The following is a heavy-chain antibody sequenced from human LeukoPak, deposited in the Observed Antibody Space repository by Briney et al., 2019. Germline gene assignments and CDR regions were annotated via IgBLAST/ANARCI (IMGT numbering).Heavy chain of an antibody. CDR3: ARDTSAFDV. CDR2: INPNSGGT. Sequence: ASVKVSCKASGYTFTDYYMHWVRQAPGPGLEWMGWINPNSGGTDYAQKFQGRVTLVRDTSISTAYMELSTLRSDDTAVYYCARDTSAFDVWGQGTMVTVSS. J-gene: IGHJ3*01. CDR1: GYTFTDYY. V-gene: IGHV1-2*02.